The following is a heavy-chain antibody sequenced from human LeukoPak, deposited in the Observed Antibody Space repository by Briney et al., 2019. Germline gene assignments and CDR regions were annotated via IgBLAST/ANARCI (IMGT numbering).Heavy chain of an antibody. D-gene: IGHD3-10*01. J-gene: IGHJ4*02. CDR3: AGGGGTRYYYGSGSYYTTDY. CDR1: GDSISSSSYY. V-gene: IGHV4-39*07. CDR2: IYYTGST. Sequence: SETLSLTCTVSGDSISSSSYYWAWIRQPPGKGLEWIGTIYYTGSTYYNPSLESRVTILVDTSKNQFSLKLSSVTAADTAVYYCAGGGGTRYYYGSGSYYTTDYWGQGTLVTVSS.